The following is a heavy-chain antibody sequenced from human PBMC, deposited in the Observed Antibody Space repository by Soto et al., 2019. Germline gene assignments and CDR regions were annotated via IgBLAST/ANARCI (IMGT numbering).Heavy chain of an antibody. Sequence: QVQLVQSGAEVKKPGSSVKVSCKASGGTFSSYAISWVRQAPGQGLEWMGGIIPIFGTANYAQKFQGRVTLTADESTSAAYMEPLSLRCEETAVYYCARARDAFLEWLPFDDWGQGTLVTVSS. D-gene: IGHD3-3*02. J-gene: IGHJ4*02. V-gene: IGHV1-69*12. CDR1: GGTFSSYA. CDR2: IIPIFGTA. CDR3: ARARDAFLEWLPFDD.